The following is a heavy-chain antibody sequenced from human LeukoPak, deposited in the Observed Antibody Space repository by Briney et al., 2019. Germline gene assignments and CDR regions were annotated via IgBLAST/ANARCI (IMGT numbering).Heavy chain of an antibody. J-gene: IGHJ5*02. CDR2: INPNSGGT. V-gene: IGHV1-2*02. D-gene: IGHD6-13*01. Sequence: SVKVSCKASGYTFTGYYMHWVRQPPGQGLEWMGWINPNSGGTNYAQKFQGRVTMTRDTSISTAYMELSRLRSDDTAVYYCARVVSSSWEWRLDPWGQGTLVTVSS. CDR1: GYTFTGYY. CDR3: ARVVSSSWEWRLDP.